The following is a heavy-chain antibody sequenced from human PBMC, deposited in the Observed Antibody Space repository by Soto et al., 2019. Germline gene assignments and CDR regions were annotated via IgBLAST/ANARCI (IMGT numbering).Heavy chain of an antibody. V-gene: IGHV4-30-2*01. CDR2: IYHSRNV. J-gene: IGHJ6*02. Sequence: TLSLTCAVSGLYVSSGTDSWNWVRQPPGKCLEWIGYIYHSRNVYYNPSVKSRVNMSVDRSKNQFSLNLSSVTAADTAVYYCARAVRGYYYGMDVWGQGTTVTVYS. CDR3: ARAVRGYYYGMDV. CDR1: GLYVSSGTDS. D-gene: IGHD1-1*01.